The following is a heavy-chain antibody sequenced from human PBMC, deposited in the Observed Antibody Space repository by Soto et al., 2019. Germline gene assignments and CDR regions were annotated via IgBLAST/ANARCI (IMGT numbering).Heavy chain of an antibody. J-gene: IGHJ4*02. D-gene: IGHD6-19*01. CDR2: ISGSGVRT. V-gene: IGHV3-23*01. CDR3: AKESGYSRGWDHVDY. CDR1: GFPFSNYA. Sequence: EVQLLESGGGLVQPGGSLILSCAASGFPFSNYAMSWVRQAPGKGLEWVSAISGSGVRTNNADSVKGRFAISSDNSKNTLYLQMKSLRADDTAVYYCAKESGYSRGWDHVDYWGPGTLVTVSS.